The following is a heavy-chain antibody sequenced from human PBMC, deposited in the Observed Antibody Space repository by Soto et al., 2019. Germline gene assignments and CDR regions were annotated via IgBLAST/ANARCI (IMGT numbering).Heavy chain of an antibody. CDR3: ARGILVPAAVPYYMDV. CDR2: IIPILGIA. CDR1: GGTFSSYT. J-gene: IGHJ6*03. Sequence: QVQLVQSGAEVKKPGSSVKVSCKASGGTFSSYTISWVRQAPGQGLEWMGRIIPILGIANYAQKFQGRVTINADKSTSTAYMELSSLRSEDTAVYYCARGILVPAAVPYYMDVWGKGTTVTVSS. V-gene: IGHV1-69*02. D-gene: IGHD2-2*01.